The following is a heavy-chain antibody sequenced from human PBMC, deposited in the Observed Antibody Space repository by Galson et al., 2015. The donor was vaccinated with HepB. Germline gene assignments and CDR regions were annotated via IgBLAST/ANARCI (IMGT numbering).Heavy chain of an antibody. CDR2: IYSGDNT. CDR3: ARGLTGVDY. J-gene: IGHJ4*02. CDR1: GFTVSNNY. V-gene: IGHV3-53*01. Sequence: SLRLSCAASGFTVSNNYMSWVRQAPGKGREWVSIIYSGDNTYYADSVKGRFTISRDNSQNTVYLQMNTLRAEDTAVYYCARGLTGVDYWGQGTLVSVSS. D-gene: IGHD3-9*01.